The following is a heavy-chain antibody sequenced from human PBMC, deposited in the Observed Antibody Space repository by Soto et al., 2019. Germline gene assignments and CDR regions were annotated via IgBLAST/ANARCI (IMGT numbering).Heavy chain of an antibody. V-gene: IGHV3-30-3*01. CDR3: ASLATLGYCSGGSCYSAEPGY. J-gene: IGHJ4*02. Sequence: QVQLVESGGGVVQPGRSLRLSCAASGFTFSSYAMHWVRQAPGKGLEWVAVISYDGSNKYYADSVKGRFTISRDNSKNPLYLQMNNLRAEDKAVYCCASLATLGYCSGGSCYSAEPGYWGQGTLGTVSS. CDR2: ISYDGSNK. CDR1: GFTFSSYA. D-gene: IGHD2-15*01.